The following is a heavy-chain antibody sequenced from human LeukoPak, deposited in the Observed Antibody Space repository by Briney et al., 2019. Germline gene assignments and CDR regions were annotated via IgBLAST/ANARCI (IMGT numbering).Heavy chain of an antibody. J-gene: IGHJ4*02. CDR1: GFTFSSYS. D-gene: IGHD1-26*01. CDR3: ASRGSGSLY. V-gene: IGHV3-21*01. CDR2: ISSSSSYI. Sequence: PGGSLRLSCAASGFTFSSYSMNWVRQAPGKGLEWVSSISSSSSYIYYADSVKDRFTISRDNAKNSLYPQMNSLRAEDTAVYYCASRGSGSLYWGQGTLVTVSS.